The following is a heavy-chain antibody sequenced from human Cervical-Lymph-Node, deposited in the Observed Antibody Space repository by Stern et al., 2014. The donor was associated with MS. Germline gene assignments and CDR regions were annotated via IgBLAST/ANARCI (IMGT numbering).Heavy chain of an antibody. J-gene: IGHJ6*02. CDR1: GFTFSSYG. CDR2: IWYDGSNK. Sequence: MQLVESGGGVVQPGRSLRLSCAASGFTFSSYGMHWVRQAPGKGLEWGAGIWYDGSNKYYADSVKGRFTISRDNSKNTLYLQMNSLRAEDTAVYYCARREWELLTLDYYGMDVWGQGTTVTVSS. V-gene: IGHV3-33*01. D-gene: IGHD1-26*01. CDR3: ARREWELLTLDYYGMDV.